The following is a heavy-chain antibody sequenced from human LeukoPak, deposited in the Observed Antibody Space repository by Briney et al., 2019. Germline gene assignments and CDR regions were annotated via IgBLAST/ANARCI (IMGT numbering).Heavy chain of an antibody. J-gene: IGHJ4*02. D-gene: IGHD3-10*01. CDR1: GFTFTGYA. CDR2: INPAGSDT. V-gene: IGHV3-7*01. Sequence: GGSLRLSCAASGFTFTGYAMNWVRQAPGKGLEWVANINPAGSDTYYVDSVKGRFTISRDNAKKSTFLQMNSLRVEETALYYCVRWGVAADMKDWGQGTLVTVSS. CDR3: VRWGVAADMKD.